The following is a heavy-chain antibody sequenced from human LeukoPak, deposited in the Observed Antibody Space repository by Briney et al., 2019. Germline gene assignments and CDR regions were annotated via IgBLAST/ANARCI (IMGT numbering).Heavy chain of an antibody. CDR1: GFTFSSYS. V-gene: IGHV3-21*01. Sequence: AGGSLRLSCGASGFTFSSYSMNWVRQAPGKGLEWVSSISSSSSSIYYAESVKGRFTISRDNAKNSLYLQMNSLRAEDTAVYYCAIPGVYYDSSGYGYWGQGTLVTVA. J-gene: IGHJ4*02. D-gene: IGHD3-22*01. CDR2: ISSSSSSI. CDR3: AIPGVYYDSSGYGY.